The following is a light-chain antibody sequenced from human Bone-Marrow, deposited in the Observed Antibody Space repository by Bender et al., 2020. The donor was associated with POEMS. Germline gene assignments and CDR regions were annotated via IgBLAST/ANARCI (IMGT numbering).Light chain of an antibody. J-gene: IGLJ2*01. CDR2: EVS. CDR1: SSDVGSHNL. Sequence: QSALTQPASVSGSPGQSITISCTGTSSDVGSHNLVFWYQQHPGKAPKLMIYEVSKRPSGVSNRFSGSKSGNTASLTISGLQAEDEADYYCCLYAGSSTLVFGGGTKLTVL. CDR3: CLYAGSSTLV. V-gene: IGLV2-23*02.